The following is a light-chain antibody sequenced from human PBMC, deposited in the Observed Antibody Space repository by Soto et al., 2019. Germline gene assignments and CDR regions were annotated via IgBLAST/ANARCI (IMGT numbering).Light chain of an antibody. CDR1: QSVSSN. CDR2: GAS. Sequence: EIVMTQSLATLSVSPGERTTLSCRASQSVSSNLAWYQQKPGQAPMLLIFGASTMATGIPARISGSGSGTEFTLTISSLQSEDFAVYCCQQYNNWTSWTFGQGTKV. CDR3: QQYNNWTSWT. V-gene: IGKV3-15*01. J-gene: IGKJ1*01.